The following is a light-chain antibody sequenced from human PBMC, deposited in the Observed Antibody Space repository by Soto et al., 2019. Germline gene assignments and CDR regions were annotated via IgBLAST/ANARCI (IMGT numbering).Light chain of an antibody. Sequence: QSALTQPASVSGSPGQSITISCTGTSSDVGGYNYVSWYQHHPGKAPILMIYDVSNRPSGVSNRFSGSKSGNTASLTISGLQAEDEADYYCRSYTSSSTPVVFGGGTKLTVL. CDR2: DVS. CDR3: RSYTSSSTPVV. J-gene: IGLJ2*01. V-gene: IGLV2-14*03. CDR1: SSDVGGYNY.